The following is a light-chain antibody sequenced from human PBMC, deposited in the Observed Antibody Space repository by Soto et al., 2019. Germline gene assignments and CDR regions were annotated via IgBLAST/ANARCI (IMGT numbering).Light chain of an antibody. J-gene: IGKJ1*01. CDR3: QQFNAYPRT. CDR2: DVS. Sequence: AIQLTQSPSSLSESVGDRVTITCRASQDIRSALAWYQQKPGKSPKLLIYDVSSLENGVPSRFSGSGSGTYFTLTISSLQPEDFANYYCQQFNAYPRTFGQGTKVEIK. CDR1: QDIRSA. V-gene: IGKV1-13*02.